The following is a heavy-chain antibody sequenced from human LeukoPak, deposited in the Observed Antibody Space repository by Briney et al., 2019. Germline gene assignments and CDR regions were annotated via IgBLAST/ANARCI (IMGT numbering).Heavy chain of an antibody. J-gene: IGHJ3*02. CDR1: GGSVSSYY. CDR3: ARVYNIPFSSGIYAFDI. D-gene: IGHD3-10*01. V-gene: IGHV4-4*07. Sequence: SESLSLTCTVSGGSVSSYYWSWIRQPAGKGREWIGRIYTGGSPNYNPSLRSRVTMSVDTSKNQFSLKLGSVTAADTAVYYCARVYNIPFSSGIYAFDIWGQGTMVTVS. CDR2: IYTGGSP.